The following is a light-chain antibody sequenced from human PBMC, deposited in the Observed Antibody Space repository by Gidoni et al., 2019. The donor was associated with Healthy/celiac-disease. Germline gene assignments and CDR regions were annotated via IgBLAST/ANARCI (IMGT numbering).Light chain of an antibody. J-gene: IGKJ4*01. CDR1: QSVLYSSNNKNY. CDR2: WAS. CDR3: QQYYSTPGA. V-gene: IGKV4-1*01. Sequence: DIAMTQSPDFLAVSLGERATINCKSSQSVLYSSNNKNYLAWYQQKPGQPPKLLIYWASTRESGVPDRFSGSGSGTDFTLTISSLQAENVAVYYCQQYYSTPGAFGGGTKVEIK.